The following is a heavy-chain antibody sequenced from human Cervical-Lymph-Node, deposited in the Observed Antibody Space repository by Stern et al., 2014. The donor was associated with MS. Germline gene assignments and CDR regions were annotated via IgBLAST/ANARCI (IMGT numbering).Heavy chain of an antibody. D-gene: IGHD1-26*01. J-gene: IGHJ1*01. CDR1: GGTFSSYA. V-gene: IGHV1-69*01. CDR2: IIPLFGTA. Sequence: QLVQSGAEVKKPGSSVRVSCKTSGGTFSSYAFSWVRQAPGQGLEWMGGIIPLFGTANYAQKFQDRVTITANESTSTAYMELSSLRSEDTAVYYCARLRSGSYFGYFQHWGQGTLVTVSS. CDR3: ARLRSGSYFGYFQH.